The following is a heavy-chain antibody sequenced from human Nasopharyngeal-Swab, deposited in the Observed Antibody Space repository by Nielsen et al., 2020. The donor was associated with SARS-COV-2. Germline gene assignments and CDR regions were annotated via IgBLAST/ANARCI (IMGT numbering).Heavy chain of an antibody. J-gene: IGHJ5*02. Sequence: SETLSLTCTVSGGSISSGGYYWSWIRQHPGKGLEWIGYIYYSGSTYYNPSLKSRVTISVDTSKNQFSLKLSSVTAADTAVYYCARDSRSITMVRGVMNWFDPWGQGTLVTVSS. D-gene: IGHD3-10*01. CDR3: ARDSRSITMVRGVMNWFDP. CDR1: GGSISSGGYY. V-gene: IGHV4-31*03. CDR2: IYYSGST.